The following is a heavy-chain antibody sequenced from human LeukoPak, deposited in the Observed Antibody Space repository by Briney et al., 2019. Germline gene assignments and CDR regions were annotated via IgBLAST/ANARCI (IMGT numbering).Heavy chain of an antibody. CDR2: ISSDGSNK. CDR1: GFTFSSFA. CDR3: ARDRPVGVPIAISYDLDS. J-gene: IGHJ4*02. Sequence: GGSLRLSCAASGFTFSSFAIHWVRQAPGKGLEWVAVISSDGSNKFYADSVRGRFTISRDNSKNTLNLQMNSLRPEDTAVYYCARDRPVGVPIAISYDLDSWGQGTLVSVSS. V-gene: IGHV3-30*01. D-gene: IGHD2-2*02.